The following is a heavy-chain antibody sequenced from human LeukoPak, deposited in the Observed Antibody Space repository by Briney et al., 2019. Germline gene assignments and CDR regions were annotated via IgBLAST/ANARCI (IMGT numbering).Heavy chain of an antibody. Sequence: PSETLSLTCTVSGGSISNYYWTWVRQPAGKGLEWIGRIYSSGSTSYNPSLKSRVTISVDTSKNQFSLELNSVTASDTAVYYCARGGRGFDPWGQGTLVTVSS. CDR3: ARGGRGFDP. V-gene: IGHV4-4*07. CDR2: IYSSGST. CDR1: GGSISNYY. J-gene: IGHJ5*02.